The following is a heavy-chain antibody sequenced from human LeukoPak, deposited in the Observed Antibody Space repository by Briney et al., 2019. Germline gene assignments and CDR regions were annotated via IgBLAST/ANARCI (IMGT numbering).Heavy chain of an antibody. CDR2: IRDSGAEM. Sequence: GGSLRLSCAASGFTFSVYPMNWVRQAPGKGPEWLSNIRDSGAEMYYADSVEGRFTITRDNAKNSLYLQIDGLRVEDTAVYFCARDHNWALDFWGQGTLVTVSS. J-gene: IGHJ4*02. CDR1: GFTFSVYP. V-gene: IGHV3-48*01. CDR3: ARDHNWALDF. D-gene: IGHD1-1*01.